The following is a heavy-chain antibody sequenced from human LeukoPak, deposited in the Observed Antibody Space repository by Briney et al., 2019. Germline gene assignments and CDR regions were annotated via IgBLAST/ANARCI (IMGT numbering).Heavy chain of an antibody. CDR3: ARDSGITNMFGGGRGSALEEPNDVFDI. J-gene: IGHJ3*02. CDR1: GYTFTGYH. V-gene: IGHV1-2*02. Sequence: ASVKVSCKASGYTFTGYHMHWVRQAPGQGLEWMGWINPNSGDTNYAQKFQGRVTMTRDTSISTAYMELSWLRSDDTAVYYCARDSGITNMFGGGRGSALEEPNDVFDIWGQGTMVIVSS. CDR2: INPNSGDT. D-gene: IGHD3-16*01.